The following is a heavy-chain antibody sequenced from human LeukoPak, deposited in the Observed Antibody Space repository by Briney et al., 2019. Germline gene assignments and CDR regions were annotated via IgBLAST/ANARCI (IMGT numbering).Heavy chain of an antibody. Sequence: GGSLRLSCAASGFTFSSYSMNWVRQAPGKGLEWVSAISGDSRYIYYADSVRGRFTISRDNAENSLYLQMNSLRVEDTAVYYCARGDSSGPVDYWGQGTLVTVSS. CDR2: ISGDSRYI. CDR3: ARGDSSGPVDY. CDR1: GFTFSSYS. V-gene: IGHV3-21*01. D-gene: IGHD3-22*01. J-gene: IGHJ4*02.